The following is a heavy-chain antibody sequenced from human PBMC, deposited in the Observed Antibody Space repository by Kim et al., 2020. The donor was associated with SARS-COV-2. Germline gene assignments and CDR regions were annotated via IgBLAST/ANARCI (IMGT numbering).Heavy chain of an antibody. CDR2: IIPIFGTA. CDR1: GGTFSSYA. V-gene: IGHV1-69*13. D-gene: IGHD2-2*01. CDR3: ARSETHCSSTSCSWYYFDY. J-gene: IGHJ4*02. Sequence: SVKVSCKASGGTFSSYAISWVRQAPGQGLEWMGGIIPIFGTANYAQKFQGRVTITADESTSTAYMELSSLRSEDTAVYYCARSETHCSSTSCSWYYFDYWGQGTLVTVSS.